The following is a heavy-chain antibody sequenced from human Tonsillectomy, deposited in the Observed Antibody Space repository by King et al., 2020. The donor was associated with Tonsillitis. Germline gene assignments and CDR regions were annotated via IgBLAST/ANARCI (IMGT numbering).Heavy chain of an antibody. J-gene: IGHJ4*02. D-gene: IGHD6-19*01. CDR2: IYDSGST. CDR1: GGSISSYY. V-gene: IGHV4-59*01. Sequence: VQLQESGPGLVKPSETLSLTCRVSGGSISSYYWSWIRQPPGKGLEWIGYIYDSGSTNYNPSLKSRVAISVDTSKNQFSLKLSSVTAADTAVYYCARERGSSGWDYWGQGTLVTVSS. CDR3: ARERGSSGWDY.